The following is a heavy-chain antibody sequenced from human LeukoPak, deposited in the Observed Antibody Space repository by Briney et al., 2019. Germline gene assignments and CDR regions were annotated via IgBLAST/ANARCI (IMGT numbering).Heavy chain of an antibody. J-gene: IGHJ3*02. Sequence: GGSLKLSCAASGFTFSGSAMHWVRQASGKGLEWVGRIRSKANSYATAYAASVKGRFTISRDDSKNTAYLQMNSLKTEDTAVYYCTRHFKDVLLWFGEYGRDAFDIWGQGTMVTVSS. CDR2: IRSKANSYAT. V-gene: IGHV3-73*01. CDR1: GFTFSGSA. CDR3: TRHFKDVLLWFGEYGRDAFDI. D-gene: IGHD3-10*01.